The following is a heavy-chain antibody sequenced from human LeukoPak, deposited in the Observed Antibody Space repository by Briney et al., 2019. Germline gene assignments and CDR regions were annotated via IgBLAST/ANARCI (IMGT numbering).Heavy chain of an antibody. CDR1: GFTFSSYA. CDR2: ISYDGSNK. J-gene: IGHJ4*02. D-gene: IGHD4/OR15-4a*01. Sequence: PGRSLRLSRAASGFTFSSYAMHWVRPAPAKGVEWVAVISYDGSNKYYADSVKGRFTIARDNSKNTLYLQMNSVRAEDTAVYYCARAYGAYAPRPCDYWGQGTLVTVSS. CDR3: ARAYGAYAPRPCDY. V-gene: IGHV3-30*04.